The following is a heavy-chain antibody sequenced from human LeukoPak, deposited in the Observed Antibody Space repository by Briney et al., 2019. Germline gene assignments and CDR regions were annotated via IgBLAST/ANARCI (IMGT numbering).Heavy chain of an antibody. Sequence: ASVKVSCKASGVTFITYAMHWVRQAPGQGLDWMGGIIPIFGTANYAQKLQGGVTITADEPTRTAYMEVSSMRCEDTAMYYCARDNGGLGGYDHFYYYGMDVWGKGTTVTVSS. D-gene: IGHD5-12*01. V-gene: IGHV1-69*13. J-gene: IGHJ6*04. CDR2: IIPIFGTA. CDR1: GVTFITYA. CDR3: ARDNGGLGGYDHFYYYGMDV.